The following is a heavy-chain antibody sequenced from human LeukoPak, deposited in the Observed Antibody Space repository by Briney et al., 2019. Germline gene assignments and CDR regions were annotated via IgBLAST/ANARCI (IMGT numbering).Heavy chain of an antibody. Sequence: GGSLRLSCAASGFTFSNYAMSGVRQAPGKGLEGVSGITGSGGGTYYADSVKGRCTISRDNSKKTLYLQMNSLRAEDTAVYYCAKDGSGYYPNYFDYWGQGTLVTVSS. J-gene: IGHJ4*02. CDR3: AKDGSGYYPNYFDY. V-gene: IGHV3-23*01. D-gene: IGHD3-22*01. CDR1: GFTFSNYA. CDR2: ITGSGGGT.